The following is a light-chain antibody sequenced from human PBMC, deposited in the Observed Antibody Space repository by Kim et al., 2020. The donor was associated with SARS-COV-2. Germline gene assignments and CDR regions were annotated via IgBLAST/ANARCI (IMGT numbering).Light chain of an antibody. CDR1: SRRSYY. J-gene: IGLJ2*01. CDR2: GKN. Sequence: ALGKNVRSKGQGDSRRSYYASWYQQKPGQAPVLVIYGKNNRPSGIPDRFSGSSSGNTASLTITGAQAEDEADYYCTSRDSSGNHVVFGGGTQLTVL. V-gene: IGLV3-19*01. CDR3: TSRDSSGNHVV.